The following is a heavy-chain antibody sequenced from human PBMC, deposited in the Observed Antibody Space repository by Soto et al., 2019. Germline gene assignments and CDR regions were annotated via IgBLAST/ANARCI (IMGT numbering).Heavy chain of an antibody. CDR2: IYYSGST. D-gene: IGHD3-10*01. J-gene: IGHJ4*02. CDR1: GGSISSYY. V-gene: IGHV4-59*08. CDR3: ARHNYGSGSTYFDY. Sequence: PSETLSLTCTVSGGSISSYYWSRIRQPPGKGLEWIGYIYYSGSTNYNPSLKSRVTISVDTSKNQFSLKLNSMTAADTAVYYCARHNYGSGSTYFDYWGQGTLVTVSS.